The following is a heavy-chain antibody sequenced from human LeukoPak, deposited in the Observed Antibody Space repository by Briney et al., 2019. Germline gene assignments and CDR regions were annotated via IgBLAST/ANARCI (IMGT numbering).Heavy chain of an antibody. J-gene: IGHJ4*02. CDR3: ARVTLYGESALDY. D-gene: IGHD4-17*01. Sequence: GSLRLSCAASGFTFSDHYMSWIRQAPGKGLEWVSCISGSSHYTNNADSVKGRFTISRDNAKNSLYLQMNSLRAEDTALYYCARVTLYGESALDYWGQGTLVTVSS. CDR2: ISGSSHYT. CDR1: GFTFSDHY. V-gene: IGHV3-11*06.